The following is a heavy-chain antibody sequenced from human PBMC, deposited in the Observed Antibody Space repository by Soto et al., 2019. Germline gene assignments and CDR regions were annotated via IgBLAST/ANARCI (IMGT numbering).Heavy chain of an antibody. Sequence: PSETLSLTCTVSGGSISSHSWSWIRQPPGKGLEWIGYIYYSGSTNYNPSLKSRVTISVDTSKNQFSLKLSSVTAADTAVYYCARRWGRTFDYWGQGTLVTVSS. V-gene: IGHV4-59*08. CDR1: GGSISSHS. CDR3: ARRWGRTFDY. J-gene: IGHJ4*02. CDR2: IYYSGST. D-gene: IGHD7-27*01.